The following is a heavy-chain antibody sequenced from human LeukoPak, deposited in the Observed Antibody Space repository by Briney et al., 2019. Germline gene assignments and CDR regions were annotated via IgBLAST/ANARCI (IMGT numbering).Heavy chain of an antibody. CDR3: ARAGDIVVVPAAPLGSPDPFAFDI. J-gene: IGHJ3*02. CDR1: GGSISSGGSY. Sequence: PSATLSLTCSVSGGSISSGGSYWSWLRQPPGKGLDWIGYIYYSVTTYSNRSLKSRVTISVDTSKNQFSLKLSSVTPADTAVYYCARAGDIVVVPAAPLGSPDPFAFDIWGQGTMVTVSS. V-gene: IGHV4-30-4*01. D-gene: IGHD2-2*01. CDR2: IYYSVTT.